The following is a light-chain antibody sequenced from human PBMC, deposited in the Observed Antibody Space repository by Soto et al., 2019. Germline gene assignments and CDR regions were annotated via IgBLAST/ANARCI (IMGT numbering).Light chain of an antibody. Sequence: EIVLTQSPGTLSLSPGERATLSCRASQSVSSSYLAWYQLKPGQAPRLLIYGASSGAIGIPDRFSGSGSGTDFTLTISRLDPEDFAVYFCQQYGSSPRTFGQGTKVDIK. CDR1: QSVSSSY. CDR2: GAS. CDR3: QQYGSSPRT. V-gene: IGKV3-20*01. J-gene: IGKJ1*01.